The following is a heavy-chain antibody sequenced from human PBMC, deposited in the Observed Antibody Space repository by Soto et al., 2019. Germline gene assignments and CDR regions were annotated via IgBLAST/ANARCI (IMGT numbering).Heavy chain of an antibody. CDR2: INQDGGEK. Sequence: EVHLMASGGGLVQPGGSLRLSCTASGFNFSASWMAWFRQTPGKGLEWMADINQDGGEKNYVDSVKGRVTISRDNASKSLKLQMDNLRVEDTAVYYCGRDPYYGAIDYWVVGTLVTVSS. V-gene: IGHV3-7*01. J-gene: IGHJ4*02. CDR1: GFNFSASW. D-gene: IGHD3-16*01. CDR3: GRDPYYGAIDY.